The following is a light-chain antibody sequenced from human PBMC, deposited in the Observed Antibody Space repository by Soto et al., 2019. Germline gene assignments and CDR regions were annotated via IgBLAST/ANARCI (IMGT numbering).Light chain of an antibody. J-gene: IGKJ4*01. CDR2: HAS. Sequence: EIVMTQSPATLSVSPGERATLSCRASQSMYNNLAWYQQQPRQAPRLLIYHASARATGIPARFSGSGSGTEFTLTISSLQSEDFAVYYCQQYNNWPLTFGGGTKVEI. CDR1: QSMYNN. V-gene: IGKV3-15*01. CDR3: QQYNNWPLT.